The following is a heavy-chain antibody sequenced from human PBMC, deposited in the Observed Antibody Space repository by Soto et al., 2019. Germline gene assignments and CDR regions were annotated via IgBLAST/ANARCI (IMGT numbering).Heavy chain of an antibody. Sequence: EVHLLESGGGLVQPGGSLRLSCAASGFTFSSYAMTWVRQAPGKGLEWVSTISGNGDSTYYADSVKGRFTISRDNSQSTVYLQMHSLRADDPSPYFCAKAGGDFFGGRCYSNEGEYWGPGTLVTVSS. CDR1: GFTFSSYA. CDR3: AKAGGDFFGGRCYSNEGEY. J-gene: IGHJ4*02. V-gene: IGHV3-23*01. CDR2: ISGNGDST. D-gene: IGHD2-15*01.